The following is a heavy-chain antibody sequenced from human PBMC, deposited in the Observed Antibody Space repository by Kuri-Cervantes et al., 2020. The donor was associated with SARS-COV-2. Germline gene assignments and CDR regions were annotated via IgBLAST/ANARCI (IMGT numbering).Heavy chain of an antibody. V-gene: IGHV4-39*01. CDR3: ARKRSITIFGVVPLYYYMDV. CDR1: GGSINSSIHY. Sequence: GSLRLSCTVSGGSINSSIHYWGWIRQPPGKGLEWIGSIYYNGGTYYNPSLKTRVTMSVDASKNQFSLKLSSMTASDTAVYYCARKRSITIFGVVPLYYYMDVWGKGTTVTVSS. D-gene: IGHD3-3*01. CDR2: IYYNGGT. J-gene: IGHJ6*03.